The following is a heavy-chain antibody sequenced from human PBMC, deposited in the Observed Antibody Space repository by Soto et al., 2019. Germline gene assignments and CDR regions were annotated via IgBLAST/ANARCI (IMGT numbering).Heavy chain of an antibody. J-gene: IGHJ4*02. V-gene: IGHV4-4*02. Sequence: PSETLSLTCAVSGGAISSSNWWSWVREPPGKGREGIGERYHSGTTNYNPSLKSRVTISVDKSKNQFSPKLSSVTAAATAVYYCARVALAGTRVDYWGQGTLVTVSS. CDR3: ARVALAGTRVDY. CDR1: GGAISSSNW. CDR2: RYHSGTT. D-gene: IGHD6-19*01.